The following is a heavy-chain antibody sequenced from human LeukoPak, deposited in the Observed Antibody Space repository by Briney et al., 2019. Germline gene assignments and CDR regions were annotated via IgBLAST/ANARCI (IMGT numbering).Heavy chain of an antibody. D-gene: IGHD3-10*01. J-gene: IGHJ4*02. Sequence: PSETLSLTCAVYGGSFSGYYWSWIRQPPGKGLEWIGEINHSGSTNYNPSLKSRVTISVDTSKNQFSLKLSSVTAADTAVYYCARRASMVRGVTKGGPFDYWGQGTLVTVSS. V-gene: IGHV4-34*01. CDR3: ARRASMVRGVTKGGPFDY. CDR2: INHSGST. CDR1: GGSFSGYY.